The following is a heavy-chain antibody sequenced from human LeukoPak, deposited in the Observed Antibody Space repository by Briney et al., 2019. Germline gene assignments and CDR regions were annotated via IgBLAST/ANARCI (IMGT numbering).Heavy chain of an antibody. J-gene: IGHJ2*01. CDR1: GFTFTSYG. CDR3: AKDSVGATSLFCWYFDL. D-gene: IGHD1-26*01. Sequence: GGSLRLSCATSGFTFTSYGMNWVRQAPGKGLEWVSYISNSAILYADSVKGRFTISRDNARNALYLQMNSLRAEDTAVYYCAKDSVGATSLFCWYFDLWGRGTLVTVSS. CDR2: ISNSAI. V-gene: IGHV3-48*01.